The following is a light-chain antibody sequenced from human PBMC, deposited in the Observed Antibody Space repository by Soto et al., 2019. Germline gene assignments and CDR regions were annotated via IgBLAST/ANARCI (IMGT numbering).Light chain of an antibody. CDR3: QQLHTYLLT. V-gene: IGKV1-9*01. Sequence: DIQLTQSPSFLSASIGDSVTITCRASQAIGTYLAWYQQKPGKAPNLLVSAASTLHSGVPSRFNGSGSGTEFTLTITGLQPEDVATYYCQQLHTYLLTFGGGTKVQIK. CDR1: QAIGTY. CDR2: AAS. J-gene: IGKJ4*01.